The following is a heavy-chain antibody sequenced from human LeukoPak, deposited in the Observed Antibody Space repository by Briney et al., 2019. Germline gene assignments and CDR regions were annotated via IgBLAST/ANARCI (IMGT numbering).Heavy chain of an antibody. Sequence: PEGSLRLSCAASGFTFSSYGMHWVRQAPGKGLEWVAFIRYDGSNKYYADSVKGRFTISRDNSKNTLYLQMNSLRAEDTAVYYCAKGELTRGLYFDYWGQGTLVTVSS. J-gene: IGHJ4*02. V-gene: IGHV3-30*02. CDR2: IRYDGSNK. CDR1: GFTFSSYG. CDR3: AKGELTRGLYFDY. D-gene: IGHD3-10*01.